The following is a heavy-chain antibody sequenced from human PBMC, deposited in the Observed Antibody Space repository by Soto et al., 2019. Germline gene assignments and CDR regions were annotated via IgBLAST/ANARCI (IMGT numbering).Heavy chain of an antibody. CDR2: ISNNGDTA. D-gene: IGHD6-25*01. J-gene: IGHJ4*02. CDR3: AKSRVFIAAIVTLLDS. CDR1: GFTFSSYA. V-gene: IGHV3-23*01. Sequence: EVQLLESGGGLVQPGGSLTLSCATSGFTFSSYAMVWVRQAAEKGLEWVASISNNGDTAYYADSVKGRFTISRGNSENXLYLQMNGLRADDTALYFCAKSRVFIAAIVTLLDSWGQGTQVTVSS.